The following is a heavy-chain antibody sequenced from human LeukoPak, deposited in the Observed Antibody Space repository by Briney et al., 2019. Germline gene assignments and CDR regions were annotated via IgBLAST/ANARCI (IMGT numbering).Heavy chain of an antibody. CDR2: INPSGGFT. J-gene: IGHJ2*01. CDR1: GYTFTNYY. D-gene: IGHD6-19*01. V-gene: IGHV1-46*01. Sequence: GASVKVSCKASGYTFTNYYIHWVRQAPGQGLEWMGIINPSGGFTSYTQKFQGRVTMTRDTSTSTVHMEVSSLRSEDTAVYFCARAIAVAVHWNLDLWGRGTLVTVSS. CDR3: ARAIAVAVHWNLDL.